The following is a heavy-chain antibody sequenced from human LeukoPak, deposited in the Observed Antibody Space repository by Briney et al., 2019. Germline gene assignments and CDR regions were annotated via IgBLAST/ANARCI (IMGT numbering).Heavy chain of an antibody. D-gene: IGHD3-10*01. J-gene: IGHJ4*02. V-gene: IGHV4-34*01. Sequence: SETLSLTCAVSGGSFSGYYWSWIRQPPGKGLEWIGEINHSGSTNYNPSLKSRVTISVDTPKNQFSLKLSSVTAADTAVYYCAREGNSGVRGVKVDYWGQGTLVTVSS. CDR1: GGSFSGYY. CDR2: INHSGST. CDR3: AREGNSGVRGVKVDY.